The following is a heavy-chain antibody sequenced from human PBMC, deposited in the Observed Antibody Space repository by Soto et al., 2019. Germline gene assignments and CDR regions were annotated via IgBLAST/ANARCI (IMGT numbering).Heavy chain of an antibody. Sequence: EVQLVESGGGLIQPGGSLRLSCAASGFTVSSNYMSWVRQAPGKGLEWVSVIYSGGSTYYADSVKGRFTISRDNTKNTLYLQMNSLRAEDTAVYYWARGPAIDCGMDVWGQGTTGTVSS. CDR3: ARGPAIDCGMDV. CDR1: GFTVSSNY. V-gene: IGHV3-53*01. J-gene: IGHJ6*02. CDR2: IYSGGST. D-gene: IGHD3-22*01.